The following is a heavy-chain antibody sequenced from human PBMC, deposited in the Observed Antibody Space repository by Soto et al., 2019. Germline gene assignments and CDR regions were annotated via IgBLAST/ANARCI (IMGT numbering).Heavy chain of an antibody. CDR2: IFHSGST. V-gene: IGHV4-4*02. D-gene: IGHD3-22*01. J-gene: IGHJ4*02. CDR1: GGSISSNW. Sequence: SETLSLTCDVSGGSISSNWWSWVRQPPGKGLEWIGEIFHSGSTNYNPSLKSRVTISVDKSKNQFSLKLSSVTAADTAVYYCARGSYYYDSSGYYYVGDFDYWGQGTLVTVSS. CDR3: ARGSYYYDSSGYYYVGDFDY.